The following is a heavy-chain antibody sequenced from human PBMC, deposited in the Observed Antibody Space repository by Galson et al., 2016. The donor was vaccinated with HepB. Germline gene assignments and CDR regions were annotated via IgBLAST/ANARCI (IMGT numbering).Heavy chain of an antibody. CDR2: IWFDGSNK. CDR1: GFTLTSYG. CDR3: TLATRYDAFDI. Sequence: SLRLSCAASGFTLTSYGMHWVRQAPGKGLEWAAVIWFDGSNKYYADSVKGRFTISRDNSKNTLYLQMNSLRAEDTAVYYCTLATRYDAFDIWGQGTLVTVSA. V-gene: IGHV3-33*01. J-gene: IGHJ3*02. D-gene: IGHD6-6*01.